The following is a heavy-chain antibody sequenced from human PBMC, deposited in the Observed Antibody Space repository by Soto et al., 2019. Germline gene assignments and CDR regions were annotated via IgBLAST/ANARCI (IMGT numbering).Heavy chain of an antibody. D-gene: IGHD2-2*01. J-gene: IGHJ5*02. CDR1: GFTFSSYA. CDR2: ISGSVGST. V-gene: IGHV3-23*01. CDR3: AKDYQALVPAANWFDP. Sequence: GGSLRLSCAASGFTFSSYAMSWVRQAPGKGLEWVSAISGSVGSTYYADSVKGRFTISRDNSKNTLYRQMNSLRAEDTDVYYCAKDYQALVPAANWFDPWGQGTLVTISS.